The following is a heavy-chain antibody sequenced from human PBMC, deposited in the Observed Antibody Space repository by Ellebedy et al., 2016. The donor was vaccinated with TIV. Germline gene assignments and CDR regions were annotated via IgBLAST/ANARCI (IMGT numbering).Heavy chain of an antibody. Sequence: PGGSLTLSCAVSGFTFSSSEMNWVRQAPAKGLTWVSYLSGSASVTAYADSVKGRFTISRDNARTSLYLQMNSLRVDDTAMYYCARSYGARTSGPWGQGTLVTVSS. CDR3: ARSYGARTSGP. CDR2: LSGSASVT. J-gene: IGHJ5*02. D-gene: IGHD3-16*01. V-gene: IGHV3-48*03. CDR1: GFTFSSSE.